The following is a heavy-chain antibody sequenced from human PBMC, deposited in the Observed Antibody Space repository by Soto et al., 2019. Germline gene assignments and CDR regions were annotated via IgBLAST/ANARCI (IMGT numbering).Heavy chain of an antibody. CDR1: GGSFRGYY. J-gene: IGHJ4*02. Sequence: SETLSLTCAVYGGSFRGYYWSRIRQPPGKGLEWIGEINHSGSTNDNASLRTRVTISVHTSMDLISLKLSCVTASXAGAYYCATASNGYSYGHFDYWGQRTLVPVSS. CDR2: INHSGST. V-gene: IGHV4-34*01. CDR3: ATASNGYSYGHFDY. D-gene: IGHD5-18*01.